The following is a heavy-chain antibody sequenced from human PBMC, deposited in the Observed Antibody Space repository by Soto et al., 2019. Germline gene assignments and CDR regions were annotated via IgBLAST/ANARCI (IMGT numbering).Heavy chain of an antibody. J-gene: IGHJ4*02. V-gene: IGHV4-34*01. CDR3: ARGGVYYYSSGYYPQKFKKFDY. CDR1: GGSFSGYY. D-gene: IGHD3-22*01. CDR2: INHSGST. Sequence: SETLSLTCAVYGGSFSGYYWSWIRQPPGKGLEWIGEINHSGSTNYNPSLKSRVTISVDTSKNQFSLKLSSVTAADTAVYYCARGGVYYYSSGYYPQKFKKFDYWGQGTLVTVS.